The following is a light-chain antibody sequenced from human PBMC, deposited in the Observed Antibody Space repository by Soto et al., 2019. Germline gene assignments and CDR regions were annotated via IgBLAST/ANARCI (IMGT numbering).Light chain of an antibody. CDR3: GAWDRSLSADV. J-gene: IGLJ1*01. V-gene: IGLV1-51*01. CDR1: SSNIEDNY. CDR2: DND. Sequence: QSVLTQPPSVSAAPRPKVTISCSGSSSNIEDNYVSWYQQLPGAAPTLLIYDNDERPAGIPDRFSGSKSGTSATLDITGLQTGDEADYYCGAWDRSLSADVFGTGTKLTVL.